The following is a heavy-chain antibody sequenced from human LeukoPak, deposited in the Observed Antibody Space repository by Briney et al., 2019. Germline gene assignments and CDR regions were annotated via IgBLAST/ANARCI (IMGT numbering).Heavy chain of an antibody. CDR1: GGSFSGYY. D-gene: IGHD1-26*01. Sequence: SETLSLTCAVYGGSFSGYYWSWIRQPPGKGLEWIGEINHSGSTNYNPSLKSRVTISVDTSKNQFSLKLSSVTAADTAVYYCARALLGGGRAYYFDYWGQETLVTVSS. CDR3: ARALLGGGRAYYFDY. V-gene: IGHV4-34*01. J-gene: IGHJ4*02. CDR2: INHSGST.